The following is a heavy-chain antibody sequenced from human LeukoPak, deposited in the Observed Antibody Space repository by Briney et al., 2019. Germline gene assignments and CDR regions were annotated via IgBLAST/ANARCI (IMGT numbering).Heavy chain of an antibody. CDR1: GFTFSSYW. CDR3: ARAVTYYDFWSGRNKNYGMDV. V-gene: IGHV3-74*01. D-gene: IGHD3-3*01. Sequence: PGGSLRLSCAACGFTFSSYWMHWVRQAPGKGLVWVSRINSDGSSTSYADSVKGRFTISRDNAKNTLYLQMNSLRAEDTAVYYCARAVTYYDFWSGRNKNYGMDVWGQGTTVTVSS. CDR2: INSDGSST. J-gene: IGHJ6*02.